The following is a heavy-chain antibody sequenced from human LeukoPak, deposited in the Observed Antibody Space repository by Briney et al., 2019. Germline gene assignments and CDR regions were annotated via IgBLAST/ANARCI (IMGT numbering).Heavy chain of an antibody. J-gene: IGHJ5*02. V-gene: IGHV4-4*09. CDR1: GASFSSNY. Sequence: SETLSLTCTVSGASFSSNYWSWIRQPPGKGLEWIGYIYGSGSTNYNPPLKSRVTISGDTSKNQVYLKLSFVTAADTALYFCARTTIVTRSAWFDPWGQGTLVTVSS. D-gene: IGHD4-11*01. CDR2: IYGSGST. CDR3: ARTTIVTRSAWFDP.